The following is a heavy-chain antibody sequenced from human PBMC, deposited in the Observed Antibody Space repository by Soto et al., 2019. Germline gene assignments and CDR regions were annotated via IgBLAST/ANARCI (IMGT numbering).Heavy chain of an antibody. Sequence: GGSLRLSCAASGFTFSSYGMHWVRQAPGKGLEWVAVIWYDGSNKYYADSVKGRFTISRDNSKNTLYLQMNSLRAEDTAVYYCAREELLLWFGGVPSHVDYWGQGTLVTVSS. CDR3: AREELLLWFGGVPSHVDY. CDR2: IWYDGSNK. D-gene: IGHD3-10*01. V-gene: IGHV3-33*01. J-gene: IGHJ4*02. CDR1: GFTFSSYG.